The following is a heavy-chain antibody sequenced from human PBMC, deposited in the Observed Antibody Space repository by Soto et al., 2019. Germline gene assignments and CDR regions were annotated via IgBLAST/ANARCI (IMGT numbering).Heavy chain of an antibody. D-gene: IGHD6-19*01. V-gene: IGHV4-34*01. CDR2: INHSGST. CDR1: GGSFSGYY. CDR3: ARVVGVGSGWYYYYYGMDV. J-gene: IGHJ6*04. Sequence: SETLSLTCAVYGGSFSGYYWSWIRQPPGKGLEWIGEINHSGSTNYNPPLKSRVTISVDTSKNQFSLKLSSVTAADTAVYYCARVVGVGSGWYYYYYGMDVWGKGTTVTVSS.